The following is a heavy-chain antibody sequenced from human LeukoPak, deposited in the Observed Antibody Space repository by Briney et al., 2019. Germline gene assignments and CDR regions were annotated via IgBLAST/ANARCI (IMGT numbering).Heavy chain of an antibody. D-gene: IGHD6-19*01. Sequence: PSETLSLTCTVSGGSISSYYWSWIRQPPGKGLEWIGYIYYSGSTNYNPSLKSRVTISVDTSNNQFSLKLSSVTAADTAVYYCARDYSSGWYDYWGQGTLVTVSS. CDR2: IYYSGST. J-gene: IGHJ4*02. CDR3: ARDYSSGWYDY. V-gene: IGHV4-59*01. CDR1: GGSISSYY.